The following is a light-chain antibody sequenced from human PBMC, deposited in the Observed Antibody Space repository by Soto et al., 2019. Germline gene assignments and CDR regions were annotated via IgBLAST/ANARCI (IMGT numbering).Light chain of an antibody. V-gene: IGLV2-14*03. J-gene: IGLJ1*01. CDR1: SSNVGGYNY. CDR2: DVS. Sequence: QSALTQPASVSVSPGQSITISCTGTSSNVGGYNYVSWYQQHPGKAPKLMIYDVSNRPSGVSNRFSGSKSGNTASLTISGLQAEDEADYYCSSYTSSNALYVFGTGTKVTVL. CDR3: SSYTSSNALYV.